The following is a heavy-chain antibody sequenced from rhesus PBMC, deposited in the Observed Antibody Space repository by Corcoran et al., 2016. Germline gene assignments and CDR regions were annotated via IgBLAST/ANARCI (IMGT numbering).Heavy chain of an antibody. Sequence: QVQLQESGPGLVKPSETLSLTCAVSGAPISSYWWNWSRQPPGKGLEWIGEIKGNSGSTNYNPSLKSRVTISKDASKNQFSLKLSSVTAADTAVYYCARGSYGSNWGRSLDVWGRGVLVTVSS. CDR1: GAPISSYW. CDR3: ARGSYGSNWGRSLDV. D-gene: IGHD4-29*01. J-gene: IGHJ5-2*02. CDR2: IKGNSGST. V-gene: IGHV4-80*01.